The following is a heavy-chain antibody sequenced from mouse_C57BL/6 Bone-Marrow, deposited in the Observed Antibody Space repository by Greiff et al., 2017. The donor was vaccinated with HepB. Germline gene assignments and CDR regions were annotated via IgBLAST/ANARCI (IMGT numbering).Heavy chain of an antibody. J-gene: IGHJ1*03. CDR2: IYPRSGNT. CDR1: GYTFTSYG. V-gene: IGHV1-81*01. D-gene: IGHD2-2*01. CDR3: ARRGWLRRNWYFDV. Sequence: VQGVESGAELARPGASVKLSCKASGYTFTSYGISWVKQRTGQGLEWIGEIYPRSGNTYYNEKFKGKATLTADKSSSTAYMELRSLTSEDSAVYFCARRGWLRRNWYFDVWGTGTTVTVSS.